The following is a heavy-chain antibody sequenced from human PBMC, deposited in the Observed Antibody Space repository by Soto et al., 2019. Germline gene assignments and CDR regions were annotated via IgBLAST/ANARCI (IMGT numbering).Heavy chain of an antibody. Sequence: SETLSLTCAVYGGSFNDYYLSWIRQPPGKGLEWIGEINHSGSTNYNPSLKSRVTISVDTSKNQFSLKLSSVTAADTAVYHCARVAVSYDYYAMDVWGQGTTVTVYS. J-gene: IGHJ6*02. CDR1: GGSFNDYY. CDR2: INHSGST. V-gene: IGHV4-34*01. D-gene: IGHD6-19*01. CDR3: ARVAVSYDYYAMDV.